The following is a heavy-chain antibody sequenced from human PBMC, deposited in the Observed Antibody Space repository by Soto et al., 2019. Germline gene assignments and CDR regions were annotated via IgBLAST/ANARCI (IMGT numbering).Heavy chain of an antibody. CDR1: GFTFSGYW. J-gene: IGHJ4*02. CDR3: ARDLVNY. V-gene: IGHV3-7*01. CDR2: IKKDGSEK. Sequence: EVQLVESGGGLVQPGGSLRLSCVASGFTFSGYWMSWVHQAPGRGLEWVANIKKDGSEKYYVDSVKGRFTISRDNAKNSLYLQMNSLRAEDTGVYYCARDLVNYWGQGTLVTVSS. D-gene: IGHD6-6*01.